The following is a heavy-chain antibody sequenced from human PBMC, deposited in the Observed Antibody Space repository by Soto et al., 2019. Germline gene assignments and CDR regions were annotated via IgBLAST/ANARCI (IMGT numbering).Heavy chain of an antibody. V-gene: IGHV1-8*01. CDR1: GYTFTRYD. CDR3: ARDLPAEGNY. CDR2: MNTNSGNT. Sequence: ASVKVSCKASGYTFTRYDINWVRQATGPGLEWMGWMNTNSGNTGYAQKFQGRVTMTRNTSISTAYMELSSLRSEDTAVYYCARDLPAEGNYWGQGTLVTVSS. D-gene: IGHD2-2*01. J-gene: IGHJ4*02.